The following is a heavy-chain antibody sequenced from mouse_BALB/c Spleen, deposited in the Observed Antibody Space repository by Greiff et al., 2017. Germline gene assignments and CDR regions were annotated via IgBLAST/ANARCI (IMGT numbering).Heavy chain of an antibody. CDR1: GFTFSSYT. Sequence: EVQVVESGGGLVQPGGSLKLSCAASGFTFSSYTMSWVRQTPEKRLEWVAYISNGGGSTYYPDTVKGRFTISRDNAKNTLYLQMSSLKSEDTAMYYCARHEGTTVYYYAMDYWGQGTSVTVSS. CDR3: ARHEGTTVYYYAMDY. J-gene: IGHJ4*01. V-gene: IGHV5-12-2*01. CDR2: ISNGGGST. D-gene: IGHD1-1*01.